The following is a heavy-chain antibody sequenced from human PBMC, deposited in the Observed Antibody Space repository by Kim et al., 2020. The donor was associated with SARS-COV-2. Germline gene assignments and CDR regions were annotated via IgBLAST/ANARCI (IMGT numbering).Heavy chain of an antibody. Sequence: GGSLRLSCAASGFTFSSYGMHWVRQAPGKGLEWVAVISYDGSNKYYADSVKGRFTISRDNSKNTLYLQMNSLRAEDTAVYYCAKVSSITGTILGYYGMDVWGQGTTVTVSS. CDR3: AKVSSITGTILGYYGMDV. J-gene: IGHJ6*02. D-gene: IGHD1-7*01. CDR2: ISYDGSNK. CDR1: GFTFSSYG. V-gene: IGHV3-30*18.